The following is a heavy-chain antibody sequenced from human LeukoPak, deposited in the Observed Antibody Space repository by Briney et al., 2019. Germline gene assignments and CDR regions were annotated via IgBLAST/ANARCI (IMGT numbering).Heavy chain of an antibody. CDR3: ARDLRGIRGVGSNWFDP. V-gene: IGHV4-31*03. Sequence: PSETLSLTCTVSGGSISRGGYYWSWIRQHPGKGLEWIGYIYYSGSMHYNPSLKSRVTMSVDTSKNQFSLKLSSVTAADTAVYYCARDLRGIRGVGSNWFDPWGQGTLVTVSS. J-gene: IGHJ5*02. D-gene: IGHD3-10*01. CDR1: GGSISRGGYY. CDR2: IYYSGSM.